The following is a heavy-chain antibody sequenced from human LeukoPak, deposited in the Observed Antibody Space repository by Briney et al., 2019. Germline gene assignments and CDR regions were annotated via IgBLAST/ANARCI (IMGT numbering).Heavy chain of an antibody. Sequence: GGSLRLSCAASGFTFSSYSMNWVRQAPGKGLEWVSSISSSSSYIYYADSVKGRFTISRDNAKNSLYLQMNSLRAEDTAVYYCAIDHVRAYGDYDVFGDWFDPWGQGTLVTVSS. CDR3: AIDHVRAYGDYDVFGDWFDP. CDR1: GFTFSSYS. V-gene: IGHV3-21*01. CDR2: ISSSSSYI. D-gene: IGHD4-17*01. J-gene: IGHJ5*02.